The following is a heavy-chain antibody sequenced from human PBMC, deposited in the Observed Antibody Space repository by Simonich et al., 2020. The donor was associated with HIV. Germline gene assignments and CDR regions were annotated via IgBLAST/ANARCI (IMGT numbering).Heavy chain of an antibody. J-gene: IGHJ4*02. V-gene: IGHV4-34*01. CDR3: ARSPYYYDISGDLDY. CDR1: GGSFSGYY. CDR2: VNHSGSA. Sequence: QVQVKQWGAGLLKPSETLSLTCAVYGGSFSGYYWSWIRQPPGKGRGWIGEVNHSGSATYNATLKRRITISGDTSENQFSLKLSSVTAADTAVYYCARSPYYYDISGDLDYWGQGTLVTVSS. D-gene: IGHD3-22*01.